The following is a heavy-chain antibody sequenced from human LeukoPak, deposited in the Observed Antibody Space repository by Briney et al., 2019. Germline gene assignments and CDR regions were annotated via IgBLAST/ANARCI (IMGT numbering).Heavy chain of an antibody. CDR2: IRNQAHGGTT. J-gene: IGHJ4*02. CDR3: TREGWSTMPPRY. V-gene: IGHV3-49*04. D-gene: IGHD1-1*01. CDR1: GFTFGEYG. Sequence: GGSLRLSCTASGFTFGEYGLSWVRQAPGKGLEWLGFIRNQAHGGTTEYATSVKGRFTFSRDDSKRIAYLQMDSLKTEDTAVYYCTREGWSTMPPRYWGQGTLVTVSS.